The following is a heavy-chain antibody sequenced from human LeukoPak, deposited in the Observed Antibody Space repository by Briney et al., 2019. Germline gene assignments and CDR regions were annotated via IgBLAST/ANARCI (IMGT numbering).Heavy chain of an antibody. J-gene: IGHJ3*02. CDR1: GYTFTSYD. Sequence: ASVKVSCKASGYTFTSYDINWVRQATGQGHEWMGWMNPNSGNTGYAQKFQGRVTMTRNTSISTAYMELSSLRSEDTAVYYCATGIAAAGTPDPDAFDIWGQGTMVTVSS. D-gene: IGHD6-13*01. V-gene: IGHV1-8*01. CDR2: MNPNSGNT. CDR3: ATGIAAAGTPDPDAFDI.